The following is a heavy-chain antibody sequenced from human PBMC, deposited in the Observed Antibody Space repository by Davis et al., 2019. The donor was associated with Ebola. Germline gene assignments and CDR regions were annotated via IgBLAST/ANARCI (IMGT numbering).Heavy chain of an antibody. V-gene: IGHV4-61*01. CDR2: VYYSGTT. J-gene: IGHJ3*02. Sequence: PSETLSLTCTVSGGSVSSGSYYWRWVRRPPGKGLEWMGYVYYSGTTNYNPSLRGRVTISVDTSNNQFSLKLHSVTAADTAVYFCARHLTGNRAFDIWGQGTMLNVSS. CDR1: GGSVSSGSYY. D-gene: IGHD1-20*01. CDR3: ARHLTGNRAFDI.